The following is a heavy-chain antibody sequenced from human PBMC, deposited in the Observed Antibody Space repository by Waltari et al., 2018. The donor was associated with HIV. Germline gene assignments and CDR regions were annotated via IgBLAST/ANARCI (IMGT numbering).Heavy chain of an antibody. Sequence: QVQLQQWGAGLLKPSETLSLTCAVYGGSFSGYYWSWIRQPPGKGLEWIGEINHSGSTNDSPSLKSRVTISVDTSKNQFSLKLSSVTAADTAVYYCARGTHGLNWFDPWGQGTLVTVSS. CDR2: INHSGST. CDR3: ARGTHGLNWFDP. J-gene: IGHJ5*02. V-gene: IGHV4-34*01. D-gene: IGHD4-17*01. CDR1: GGSFSGYY.